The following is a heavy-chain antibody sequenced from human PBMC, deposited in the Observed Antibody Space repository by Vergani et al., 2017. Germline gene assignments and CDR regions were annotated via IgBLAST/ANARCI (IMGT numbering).Heavy chain of an antibody. CDR2: IYHSGST. V-gene: IGHV4-34*01. CDR3: ARGHGYCSXTSCYGIAVAGGVW. CDR1: GGSFSGYY. J-gene: IGHJ4*02. D-gene: IGHD2-2*01. Sequence: QVQLQQWGAGLLKPSETLSLTCAVYGGSFSGYYWSWIRQPPGKGLEWIGSIYHSGSTYYNPSLKSRVTISVDTSKNQFSLKLSSVTAADTAVYYCARGHGYCSXTSCYGIAVAGGVWWGQGTLVTVSS.